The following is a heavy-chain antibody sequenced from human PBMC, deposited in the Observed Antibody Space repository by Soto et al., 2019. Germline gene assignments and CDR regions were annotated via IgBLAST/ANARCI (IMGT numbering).Heavy chain of an antibody. CDR1: GGSINNYY. CDR2: IHYSGNT. V-gene: IGHV4-59*08. Sequence: SETLSLTCTVSGGSINNYYWSWLRQPPGKGPEWIGYIHYSGNTNYNPSFRSRVSMSVDTSRNQFSLELRSVTAADTALYYCAKHQWSSSPGRFEYWGQGTLVTVSS. D-gene: IGHD6-19*01. CDR3: AKHQWSSSPGRFEY. J-gene: IGHJ4*02.